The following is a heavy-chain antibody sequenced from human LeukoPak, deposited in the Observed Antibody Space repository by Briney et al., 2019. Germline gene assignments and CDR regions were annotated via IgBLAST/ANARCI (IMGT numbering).Heavy chain of an antibody. Sequence: PGGSLRLSCAASGFPFNGYAMDWVRQAPGRGLEWVSLIGGDGGSTYYADSVKGRFTISRDNSKNSLYLQMNSLRTEDTALYYCAKDLASVYDAFNVWGQGTMVTVSS. CDR2: IGGDGGST. CDR3: AKDLASVYDAFNV. V-gene: IGHV3-43*02. J-gene: IGHJ3*01. CDR1: GFPFNGYA.